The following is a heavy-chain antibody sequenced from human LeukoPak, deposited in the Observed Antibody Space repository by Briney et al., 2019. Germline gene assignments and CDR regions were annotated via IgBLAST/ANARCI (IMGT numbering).Heavy chain of an antibody. Sequence: GGSLRLSCAASGFTFSTYSMNWVRQAPGKGLEWVSFIDTSAKYIYYGESMKGRFTISRDNAQNSLYLHMNGLRPEDTAVYYCARDERYCSSTICYAGTDYWGQGTLVTVSS. D-gene: IGHD2-2*01. CDR2: IDTSAKYI. V-gene: IGHV3-21*01. CDR3: ARDERYCSSTICYAGTDY. J-gene: IGHJ4*02. CDR1: GFTFSTYS.